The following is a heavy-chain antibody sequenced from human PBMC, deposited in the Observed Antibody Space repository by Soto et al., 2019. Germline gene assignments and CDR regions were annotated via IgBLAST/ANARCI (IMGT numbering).Heavy chain of an antibody. Sequence: EVQLVESGGGLVQPGGSLRLSCAASGFTFSSYWMHWVHQAPGKGLVWVSRINSDGSRTNYADSVKGRFTISRDNAKNTLLLQVNSLSAEDTAVYYCARGASGRYYMDVWGKGTTVTVSS. D-gene: IGHD3-10*01. CDR1: GFTFSSYW. J-gene: IGHJ6*03. CDR3: ARGASGRYYMDV. CDR2: INSDGSRT. V-gene: IGHV3-74*01.